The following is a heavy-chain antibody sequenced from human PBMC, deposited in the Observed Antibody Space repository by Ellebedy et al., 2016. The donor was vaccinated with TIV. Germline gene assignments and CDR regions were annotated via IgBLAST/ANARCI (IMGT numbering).Heavy chain of an antibody. V-gene: IGHV1-2*02. CDR1: GYTFTGYY. J-gene: IGHJ4*02. D-gene: IGHD6-19*01. Sequence: AASVKVSCKASGYTFTGYYMHWVRQAPGQGLEWMGWINPNSGGTNYAQKFQGRVTMTRDTSISTAYMELSRLRSDDTSVYYCARVKEDSGWPSDYWGQGTLVTVSS. CDR2: INPNSGGT. CDR3: ARVKEDSGWPSDY.